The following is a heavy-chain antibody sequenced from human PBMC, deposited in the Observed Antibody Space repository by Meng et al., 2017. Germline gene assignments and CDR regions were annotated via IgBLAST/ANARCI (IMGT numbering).Heavy chain of an antibody. Sequence: ASVKVSCKASGYTFTSYYMHWVRQAPGQGLEWMGIINPSGGSTSYAQKFQGRVTMTRDTSTSTVHMELSSLRSEDTAVYYCARDLAIVAAAGYYFDYWGQGTLVTVSS. CDR3: ARDLAIVAAAGYYFDY. D-gene: IGHD6-13*01. CDR2: INPSGGST. V-gene: IGHV1-46*01. J-gene: IGHJ4*02. CDR1: GYTFTSYY.